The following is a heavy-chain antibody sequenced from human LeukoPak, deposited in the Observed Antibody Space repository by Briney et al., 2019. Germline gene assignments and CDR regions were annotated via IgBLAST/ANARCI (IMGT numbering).Heavy chain of an antibody. D-gene: IGHD6-6*01. CDR1: GGSISSSDYY. V-gene: IGHV4-39*01. CDR2: LFYSGST. CDR3: ARVGIAARGYYYYYMDV. Sequence: SETLSLTCTVSGGSISSSDYYWGWIRQPPGKGLEWIGTLFYSGSTHYNPSLKSRVTISVDTSKNQFSLRLGSVTAADTAVYYCARVGIAARGYYYYYMDVWGKGTTVTVSS. J-gene: IGHJ6*03.